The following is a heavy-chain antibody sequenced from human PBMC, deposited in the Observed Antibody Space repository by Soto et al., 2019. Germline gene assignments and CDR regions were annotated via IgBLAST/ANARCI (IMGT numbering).Heavy chain of an antibody. CDR2: FRRGANNFAT. D-gene: IGHD2-2*02. CDR1: GSISGASV. V-gene: IGHV3-73*02. Sequence: EVQLVESGGGLVQPGGSWKLPCEAPGSISGASVLPGFGQVPGKGLWWVGRFRRGANNFATFSAASVKGRLTFSRDDSKNTAYLQMNTLKPEDTAVYYCARGQGAAIGDYYYHGMDVWGQGTTVTVSS. CDR3: ARGQGAAIGDYYYHGMDV. J-gene: IGHJ6*02.